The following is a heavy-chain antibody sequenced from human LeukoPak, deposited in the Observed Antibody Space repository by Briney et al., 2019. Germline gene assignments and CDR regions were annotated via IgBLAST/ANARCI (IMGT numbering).Heavy chain of an antibody. Sequence: PGGSLRLSCAASGFTFSSYAMHWFRQAPGKGLEGGAVISYDGSNKYYADSVKGRFTISRDNSKNTLYLQMNSLRAEDTAVYYCARDVGAYCSSTSCFTKDWGQGTLVTVSS. D-gene: IGHD2-2*01. J-gene: IGHJ4*02. V-gene: IGHV3-30*04. CDR2: ISYDGSNK. CDR1: GFTFSSYA. CDR3: ARDVGAYCSSTSCFTKD.